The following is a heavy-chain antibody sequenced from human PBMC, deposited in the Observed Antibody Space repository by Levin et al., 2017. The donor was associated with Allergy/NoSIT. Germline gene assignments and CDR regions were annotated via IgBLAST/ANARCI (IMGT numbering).Heavy chain of an antibody. CDR3: ARAVSWVVGPTKWFDP. J-gene: IGHJ5*02. V-gene: IGHV4-38-2*01. CDR2: IYHSGST. CDR1: DYSISSGYY. Sequence: SQTLSLTCGVSDYSISSGYYWGWIRQPPGKGLEWIGSIYHSGSTYYNPSLKSRVTISVDTSKNQFSLNASSVTAADTAVYYCARAVSWVVGPTKWFDPWGQGTLVTVSS. D-gene: IGHD1-26*01.